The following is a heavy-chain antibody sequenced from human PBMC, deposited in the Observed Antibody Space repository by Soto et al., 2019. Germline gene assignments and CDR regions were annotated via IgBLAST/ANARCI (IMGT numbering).Heavy chain of an antibody. V-gene: IGHV4-39*01. CDR3: ARRGSSSWYGY. Sequence: SETLSLTCPVSGGSISSSSYYWGWIRQPPGKGLEWIGSIYYSGSTYYNPSLKSRVTISVDTSKNQFSLKLSSVTAADTAVYYCARRGSSSWYGYWGQGTLVTVSS. D-gene: IGHD6-13*01. CDR1: GGSISSSSYY. J-gene: IGHJ4*02. CDR2: IYYSGST.